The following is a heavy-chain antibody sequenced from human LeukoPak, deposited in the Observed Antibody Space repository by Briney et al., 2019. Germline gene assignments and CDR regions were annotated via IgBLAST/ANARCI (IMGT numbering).Heavy chain of an antibody. Sequence: GGSLRLSCAASGFTFSSYAMHWVRQAPGKGLGYVSAISSNGGSTYYANSVKGRFTNSRDNSKNTLYLQMGSLRAEDMAVYYCARSSGSYPDYWGQGTLVTVSS. CDR2: ISSNGGST. J-gene: IGHJ4*02. V-gene: IGHV3-64*01. D-gene: IGHD1-26*01. CDR1: GFTFSSYA. CDR3: ARSSGSYPDY.